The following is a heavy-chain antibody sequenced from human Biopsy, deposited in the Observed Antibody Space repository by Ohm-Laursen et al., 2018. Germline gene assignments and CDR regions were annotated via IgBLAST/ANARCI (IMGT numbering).Heavy chain of an antibody. CDR1: GFTFSTYA. CDR2: ITSSGAST. J-gene: IGHJ4*02. V-gene: IGHV3-23*01. CDR3: ARSVGIMAAPIDY. Sequence: LSLTCAASGFTFSTYAMSWVRQAPGKGLEWASSITSSGASTDFADSVKGRFTISRDNSKNTLYLQMNSLRAEDTAVYYCARSVGIMAAPIDYWGQGTLVTVSS. D-gene: IGHD3-16*01.